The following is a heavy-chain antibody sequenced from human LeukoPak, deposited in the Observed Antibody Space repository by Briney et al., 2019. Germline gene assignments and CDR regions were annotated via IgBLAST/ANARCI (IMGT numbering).Heavy chain of an antibody. CDR2: IYYSGST. J-gene: IGHJ4*02. CDR3: AREGTAMVNFDY. CDR1: GGSISSGDCY. D-gene: IGHD5-18*01. Sequence: PSETLSLTCTVSGGSISSGDCYWSWIRQPPGKGLEWIGYIYYSGSTYYNPSLKSRATISVDTSKNQFSLKLSSVTAADTAVYYCAREGTAMVNFDYWGQGTLVTVSS. V-gene: IGHV4-30-4*01.